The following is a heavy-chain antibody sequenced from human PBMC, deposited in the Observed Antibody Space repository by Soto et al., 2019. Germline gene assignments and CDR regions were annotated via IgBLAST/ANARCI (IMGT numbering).Heavy chain of an antibody. Sequence: PGADLKISCKGSGYSLPTYWLAGVRQMPGPGLEWMGIIYPGDSDARYSPSFQGQVTMSADKSINTAYLQWSSLKASDTAMYFCAGHYGIQQDYDSSGSADALEIWGQGTMVTVSS. J-gene: IGHJ3*02. CDR3: AGHYGIQQDYDSSGSADALEI. D-gene: IGHD3-22*01. CDR1: GYSLPTYW. V-gene: IGHV5-51*01. CDR2: IYPGDSDA.